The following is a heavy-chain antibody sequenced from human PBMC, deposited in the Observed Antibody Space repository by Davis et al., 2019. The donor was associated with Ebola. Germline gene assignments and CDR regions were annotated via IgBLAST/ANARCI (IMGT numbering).Heavy chain of an antibody. Sequence: PSETLSLTCTVSGGSISSYYWSWIRQPPGKGLEWIGYIYYSGSTNYNPSLKSRVTISVDTSKNQFSLKLSSVTAADTAVYYCARGNDFWSGYPPHFDYWGQGTLVTVSS. CDR2: IYYSGST. CDR1: GGSISSYY. D-gene: IGHD3-3*01. V-gene: IGHV4-59*01. J-gene: IGHJ4*02. CDR3: ARGNDFWSGYPPHFDY.